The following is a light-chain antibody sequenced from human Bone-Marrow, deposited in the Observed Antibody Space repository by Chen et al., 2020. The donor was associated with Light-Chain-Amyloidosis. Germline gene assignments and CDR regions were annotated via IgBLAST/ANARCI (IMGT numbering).Light chain of an antibody. CDR1: DLPTKY. CDR3: QSADSSGTYEVI. Sequence: SYELTQPPSVSVSPGQTARITCSGDDLPTKYAYWYQQKPGQAPVLVIHRDTERPSGISERFSGSSSGTTATLPFSGVQAEDEADYNCQSADSSGTYEVIFGGGTKLTVL. V-gene: IGLV3-25*03. CDR2: RDT. J-gene: IGLJ2*01.